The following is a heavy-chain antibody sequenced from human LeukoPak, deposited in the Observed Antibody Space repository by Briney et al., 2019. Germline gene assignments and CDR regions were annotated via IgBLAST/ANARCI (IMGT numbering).Heavy chain of an antibody. D-gene: IGHD3-10*01. J-gene: IGHJ4*02. CDR3: TGNYYGSGSYADFDY. CDR2: IRSTANGYAT. V-gene: IGHV3-73*01. CDR1: GFTFSEHY. Sequence: GGSLRLSCAASGFTFSEHYMDWVRQASGKGLEWVGRIRSTANGYATAYAASVKGRFTISRDDSKNTAYLQMDSLKTEDTAVYYCTGNYYGSGSYADFDYWGQGTLVTVSS.